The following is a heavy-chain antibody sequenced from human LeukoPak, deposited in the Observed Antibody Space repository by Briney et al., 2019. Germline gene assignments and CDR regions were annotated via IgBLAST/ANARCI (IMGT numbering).Heavy chain of an antibody. D-gene: IGHD5-12*01. J-gene: IGHJ5*02. CDR1: GGSISSYY. CDR3: ARDRKYVANWFDP. Sequence: SETLSLTCTVSGGSISSYYWSWIRQPPGKGLEWIGYIYYSGSTNCNPSLKSRVTISVDSSKNQFSLKLSSVTAADTAVYYCARDRKYVANWFDPWGQGTLVTVSS. V-gene: IGHV4-59*12. CDR2: IYYSGST.